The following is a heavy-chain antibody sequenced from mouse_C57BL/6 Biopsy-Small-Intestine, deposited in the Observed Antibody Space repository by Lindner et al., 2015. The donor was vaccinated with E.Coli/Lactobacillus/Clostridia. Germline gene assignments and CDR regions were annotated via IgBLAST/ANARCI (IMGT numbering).Heavy chain of an antibody. J-gene: IGHJ1*01. CDR3: ARADINGIEYLQY. CDR2: ISGYSGNT. CDR1: LPFYRSYG. Sequence: SVKVLLQGFRLPFYRSYGIAWVRQAPGQGLEWVGWISGYSGNTKFAQRLQDRVTMTTDTSTSTASLELRSLRSDDTAVYYCARADINGIEYLQYWGPGTQVTVSA. D-gene: IGHD5-2*01. V-gene: IGHV1-4*01.